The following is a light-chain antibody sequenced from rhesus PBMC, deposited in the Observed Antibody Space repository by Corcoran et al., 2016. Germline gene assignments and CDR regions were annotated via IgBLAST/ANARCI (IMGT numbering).Light chain of an antibody. CDR2: FGS. Sequence: DIVMTQTPLSLPVTPGEPAPISCRSSQSFLQSNGYTYLFWYLQKPGPSPQFLIFFGSNRASGGPDRVSGGGSGTDFTLKISRVEAKDVGIYYCLQDIRLPLTFGGGTKVEIK. CDR3: LQDIRLPLT. CDR1: QSFLQSNGYTY. V-gene: IGKV2-78*01. J-gene: IGKJ4*01.